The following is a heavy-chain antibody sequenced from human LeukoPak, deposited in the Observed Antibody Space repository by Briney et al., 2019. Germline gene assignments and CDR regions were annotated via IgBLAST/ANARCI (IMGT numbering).Heavy chain of an antibody. V-gene: IGHV4-30-4*07. D-gene: IGHD5-18*01. CDR2: IYSSGAT. CDR1: GVSVTSGGYS. J-gene: IGHJ3*02. Sequence: PSQTLSLTCAVSGVSVTSGGYSWSWIRQPPGKGLEWIGYIYSSGATYYNPSLKSRVTISVDTSKNYFSLILTSVTAADTAVFYCASGGSGYSGSWAAFDIWGQGTMVTVSS. CDR3: ASGGSGYSGSWAAFDI.